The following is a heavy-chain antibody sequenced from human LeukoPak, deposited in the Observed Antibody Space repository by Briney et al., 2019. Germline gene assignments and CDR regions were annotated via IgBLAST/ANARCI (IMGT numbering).Heavy chain of an antibody. V-gene: IGHV4-59*08. Sequence: SETLSLTCTVSGGSISSYYWSWIRQPPREGLEWIGYIYYSGSTNYNPSLKSRVTISVDTSKNQFSLKLSSVTAADTAVYYCARRDPGYSSGWYWFDPWGQGTLVTVSS. J-gene: IGHJ5*02. CDR1: GGSISSYY. CDR3: ARRDPGYSSGWYWFDP. D-gene: IGHD6-19*01. CDR2: IYYSGST.